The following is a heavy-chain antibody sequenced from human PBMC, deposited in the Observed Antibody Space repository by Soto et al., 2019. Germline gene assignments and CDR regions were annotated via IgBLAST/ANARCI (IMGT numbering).Heavy chain of an antibody. D-gene: IGHD3-22*01. J-gene: IGHJ5*02. Sequence: QVHLHESGPGLVQSSGTLSLTCGVSGAPISTGNWWTWVRQPPGKGLEWIGEIYHGGNTNYRPSLKSRVTISVDQAKNQFSLRLSSVTAADTAVYYCARHSSYYYDSSAYYGSWGQGALVTVSS. CDR2: IYHGGNT. V-gene: IGHV4-4*02. CDR3: ARHSSYYYDSSAYYGS. CDR1: GAPISTGNW.